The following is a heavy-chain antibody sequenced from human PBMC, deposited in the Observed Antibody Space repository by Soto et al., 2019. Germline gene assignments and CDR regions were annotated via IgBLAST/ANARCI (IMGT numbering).Heavy chain of an antibody. CDR2: IIPIFGTA. CDR1: GGTFTRYA. D-gene: IGHD3-10*01. Sequence: QVQLVQSGAEVKNPGSSVKVSCTASGGTFTRYAISWVRQAPGQGLEWMGGIIPIFGTANYAQKFQGRVTITADESTSTAYMELSSLRSEDTAVYYCARVRGLLWFGELLGYFDYWGQGTLVTVSS. J-gene: IGHJ4*02. CDR3: ARVRGLLWFGELLGYFDY. V-gene: IGHV1-69*01.